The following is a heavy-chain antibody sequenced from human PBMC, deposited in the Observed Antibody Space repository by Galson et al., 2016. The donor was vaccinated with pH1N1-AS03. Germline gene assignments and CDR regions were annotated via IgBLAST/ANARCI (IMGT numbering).Heavy chain of an antibody. CDR2: IYPGDSDT. V-gene: IGHV5-51*03. D-gene: IGHD6-19*01. J-gene: IGHJ4*02. CDR1: GYSFTNYW. CDR3: AKLAVAGRWFFDY. Sequence: QSGAEVKKPGETLKISCKTSGYSFTNYWIGWMRQMPGQGLEWMGMIYPGDSDTRYSPSFQGQVTISADKSISTAYLQWSSLQASDTAMYYCAKLAVAGRWFFDYWGQGTLVTVS.